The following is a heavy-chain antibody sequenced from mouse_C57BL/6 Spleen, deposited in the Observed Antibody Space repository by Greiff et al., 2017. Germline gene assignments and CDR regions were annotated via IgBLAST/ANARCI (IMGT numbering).Heavy chain of an antibody. CDR3: ASMGGSSYGYWDFDV. D-gene: IGHD1-1*01. CDR1: GYSFTDYN. V-gene: IGHV1-39*01. J-gene: IGHJ1*03. Sequence: EVQLQQSGPELVKPGASVKISCKASGYSFTDYNMNWVKQSNGKSLEWIGVINPNYGTTRYNQKFKGKATLTVDQSSSTAYMQLNSLTSEDSAVYYCASMGGSSYGYWDFDVWGTGTTVTVSS. CDR2: INPNYGTT.